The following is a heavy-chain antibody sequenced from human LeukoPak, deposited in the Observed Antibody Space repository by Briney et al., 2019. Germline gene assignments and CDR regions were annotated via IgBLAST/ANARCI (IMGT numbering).Heavy chain of an antibody. J-gene: IGHJ4*02. CDR3: ARHGHRGDYDF. Sequence: LRLSCTASGFTFSTYGMSWVRQAPGKGLEWIGSIYYSATNYYNPSLKSRVTISVDTSKNQFSLKLNSVTAADTAMYHCARHGHRGDYDFWGQGTLVTVSS. D-gene: IGHD2-21*02. CDR2: IYYSATN. V-gene: IGHV4-39*01. CDR1: GFTFSTYG.